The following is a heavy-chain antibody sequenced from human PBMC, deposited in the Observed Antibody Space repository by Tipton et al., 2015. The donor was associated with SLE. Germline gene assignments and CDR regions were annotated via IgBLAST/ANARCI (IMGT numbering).Heavy chain of an antibody. CDR3: AREGGSYYPSYYFDY. V-gene: IGHV3-7*01. D-gene: IGHD1-26*01. Sequence: SLRLSCAASGFTFSTYWMSWVRQAPGKGLEWVANIKQDGGEQNYVDSVKGRLIISRDNAKNALYLQMNNLRAEDTAVYYCAREGGSYYPSYYFDYWGQGTLVTVSS. J-gene: IGHJ4*02. CDR1: GFTFSTYW. CDR2: IKQDGGEQ.